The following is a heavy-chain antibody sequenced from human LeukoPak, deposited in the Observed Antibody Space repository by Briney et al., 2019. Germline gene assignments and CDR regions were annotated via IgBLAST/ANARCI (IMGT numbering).Heavy chain of an antibody. V-gene: IGHV4-59*01. J-gene: IGHJ4*02. D-gene: IGHD2-2*01. CDR1: GGSISSYY. Sequence: SETLSLTCSVSGGSISSYYWNWIRQTPGKGLEWIGYINYGGDTNYNPSLKSRVSTSVDTSKNQLSLKLRSVTAADTAVYYCARPDGRVSAADFWAEGTLVTVSS. CDR3: ARPDGRVSAADF. CDR2: INYGGDT.